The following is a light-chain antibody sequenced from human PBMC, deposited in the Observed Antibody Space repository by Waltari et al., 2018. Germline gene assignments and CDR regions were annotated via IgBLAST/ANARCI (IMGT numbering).Light chain of an antibody. CDR3: QQYYDSPLT. CDR1: ERVLFSSRNKNP. CDR2: WAS. V-gene: IGKV4-1*01. J-gene: IGKJ4*01. Sequence: DIVMTQSPDPLAVSLGERATINCKSSERVLFSSRNKNPLAWYQQKPGHPPKLLLYWASTRESGVPDRFSGSGSGTDFTLTISSLQAEDVAIYYCQQYYDSPLTFGGGTKVEIK.